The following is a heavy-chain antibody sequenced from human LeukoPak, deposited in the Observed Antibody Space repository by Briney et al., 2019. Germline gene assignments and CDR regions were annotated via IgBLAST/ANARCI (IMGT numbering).Heavy chain of an antibody. CDR3: ARQDAVAVPDWYFDL. CDR1: GGSISSYF. J-gene: IGHJ2*01. Sequence: SETLSLTCTASGGSISSYFWSWIRQPPGKGLEWIGYFYYSGSTNYNPSLKSRVIISVDTSKNQFSLKLSSVTAADTAVYYCARQDAVAVPDWYFDLWGRGTLVTVSS. CDR2: FYYSGST. V-gene: IGHV4-59*08. D-gene: IGHD6-19*01.